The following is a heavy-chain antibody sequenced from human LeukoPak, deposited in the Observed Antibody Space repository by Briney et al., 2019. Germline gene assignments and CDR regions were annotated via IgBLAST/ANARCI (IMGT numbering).Heavy chain of an antibody. D-gene: IGHD3-16*01. J-gene: IGHJ6*02. CDR3: ARNGGGLGV. V-gene: IGHV1-3*01. CDR1: GYTFTQYE. CDR2: IHPGNGNT. Sequence: ASVKVSCTSSGYTFTQYEIYWVRQAPGQRLECMGWIHPGNGNTKYSQKFQDRVTFTRDTSASATYMQLNSLRSEDTAVYYCARNGGGLGVWGQGTMVTVSS.